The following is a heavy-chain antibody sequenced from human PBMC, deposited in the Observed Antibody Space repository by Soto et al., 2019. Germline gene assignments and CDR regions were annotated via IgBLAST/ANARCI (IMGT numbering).Heavy chain of an antibody. J-gene: IGHJ5*02. CDR2: IYYSGIT. CDR1: GGSVRSDY. V-gene: IGHV4-59*02. Sequence: PSETLSLTCTVPGGSVRSDYWSWIRQPPGKGLEWIGYIYYSGITNYNPSLNSRVTISVDTSRNQFSLKLSSVTAADTAVYYCARVHDFWSGYYWLDPWCQGTLVTVSS. CDR3: ARVHDFWSGYYWLDP. D-gene: IGHD3-3*01.